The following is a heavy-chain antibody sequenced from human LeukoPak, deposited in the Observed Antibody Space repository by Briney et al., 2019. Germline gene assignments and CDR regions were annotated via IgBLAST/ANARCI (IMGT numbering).Heavy chain of an antibody. V-gene: IGHV3-9*01. CDR3: AKDTYYYDSSGQFDY. CDR2: ISWNSGSI. D-gene: IGHD3-22*01. J-gene: IGHJ4*02. CDR1: GFTFDDYA. Sequence: PGRSLRLSCAASGFTFDDYAMHWVRQAPGKGLEWVSGISWNSGSIGYADSVKGRFTISRDNAKNSLYLQMNSLRAEDTALYYCAKDTYYYDSSGQFDYWGQGTLVTVSS.